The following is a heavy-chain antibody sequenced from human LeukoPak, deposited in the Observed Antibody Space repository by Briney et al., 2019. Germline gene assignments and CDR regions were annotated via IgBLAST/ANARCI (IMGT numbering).Heavy chain of an antibody. V-gene: IGHV4-34*01. J-gene: IGHJ4*02. CDR3: ARLPSAYFDY. D-gene: IGHD2-2*01. Sequence: KSSETLSLTCAVYGGSFSGYYWSWIRQPPGKGLEWIGEINHSGSTNYNPSLKSRVTISVDTSKNQFSLKLSSVTAADTAVYYCARLPSAYFDYWGQGTLVTVSS. CDR1: GGSFSGYY. CDR2: INHSGST.